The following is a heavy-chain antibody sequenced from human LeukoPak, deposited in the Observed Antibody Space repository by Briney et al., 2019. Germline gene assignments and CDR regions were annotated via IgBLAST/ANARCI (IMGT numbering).Heavy chain of an antibody. CDR2: IKQDGSEG. Sequence: GGSLRLTCAASGFTFSSYWMSWVRQAPGKGLEWVANIKQDGSEGYYVDSVKGRFTISRDNAKNSLYLQMNILRAEDTAVYYCARLGNYADFDYWGQGTLVTVSS. CDR3: ARLGNYADFDY. V-gene: IGHV3-7*01. J-gene: IGHJ4*02. CDR1: GFTFSSYW. D-gene: IGHD4-11*01.